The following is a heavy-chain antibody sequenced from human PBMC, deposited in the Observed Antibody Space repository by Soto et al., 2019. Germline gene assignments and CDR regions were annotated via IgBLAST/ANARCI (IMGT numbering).Heavy chain of an antibody. D-gene: IGHD6-6*01. CDR3: ALDKILAHPDYFDD. CDR2: MSPAGDIK. Sequence: VQLVESGGDVVQPGGSLRLSCVTSGFTFSRNVLHWVRQAPGKGPEWVAVMSPAGDIKIYTDAVEGRFTISRDNSRNTLFLEMNSLRREDTAIYYCALDKILAHPDYFDDWGQGTLVTVSS. CDR1: GFTFSRNV. V-gene: IGHV3-30-3*01. J-gene: IGHJ4*02.